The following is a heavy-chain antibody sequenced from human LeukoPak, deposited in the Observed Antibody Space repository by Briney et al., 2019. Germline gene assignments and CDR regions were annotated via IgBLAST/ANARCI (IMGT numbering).Heavy chain of an antibody. CDR2: VDPEDGET. CDR1: GYTFTDYY. V-gene: IGHV1-69-2*01. Sequence: ASVKVSCKVSGYTFTDYYMHWVQQAPGKGLEWMGLVDPEDGETIYAEKFQGRVTITADTSTDTAYMELSSLRSEDPAVYYCATQGYDSSGTGGPGAFDIWGQGTMVTVSS. D-gene: IGHD3-22*01. CDR3: ATQGYDSSGTGGPGAFDI. J-gene: IGHJ3*02.